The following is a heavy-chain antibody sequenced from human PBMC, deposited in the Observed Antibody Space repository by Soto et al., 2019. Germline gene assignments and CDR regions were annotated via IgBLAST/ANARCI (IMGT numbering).Heavy chain of an antibody. V-gene: IGHV3-23*01. D-gene: IGHD4-17*01. Sequence: EVQLLESGGGLVQPGGSLRLSCAASGFTFSSYAMSWVRQAPGKGLEWVSAISGSGGSTYYADSVKGRFTISRDNSKNTLYLQVSSLRAEDTAIYYCAKPMTLYGGNSPIDFWGQGTLVTVSA. CDR1: GFTFSSYA. J-gene: IGHJ4*02. CDR2: ISGSGGST. CDR3: AKPMTLYGGNSPIDF.